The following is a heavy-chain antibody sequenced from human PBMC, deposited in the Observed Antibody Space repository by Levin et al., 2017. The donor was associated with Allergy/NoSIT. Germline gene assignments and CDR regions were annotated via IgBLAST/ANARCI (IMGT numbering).Heavy chain of an antibody. Sequence: GGSLRLSCAASGFTFSSYSMNWVRQAPGKGLEWVSSISSSSSYIYYADSVKGRFTISRDNAKNSLYLQMNSLRAEDTAVYYCARECSSTSCYSHGMDVWGQGTTVTVSS. D-gene: IGHD2-2*01. J-gene: IGHJ6*02. CDR2: ISSSSSYI. CDR1: GFTFSSYS. V-gene: IGHV3-21*01. CDR3: ARECSSTSCYSHGMDV.